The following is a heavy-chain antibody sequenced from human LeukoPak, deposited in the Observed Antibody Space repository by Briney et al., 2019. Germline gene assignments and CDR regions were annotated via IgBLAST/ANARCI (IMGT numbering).Heavy chain of an antibody. V-gene: IGHV4-59*01. CDR3: ARVRLVGYDILTGYYSFDY. D-gene: IGHD3-9*01. J-gene: IGHJ4*02. CDR1: GGSISTYS. CDR2: IYYSGNT. Sequence: PSETLSLTCTVSGGSISTYSWSWIRHPPGKGLEWIGYIYYSGNTNYNPSLKSRVTISVDTSKNQFSLKLSSVTAADTAVYYCARVRLVGYDILTGYYSFDYWGQGTLVTVSS.